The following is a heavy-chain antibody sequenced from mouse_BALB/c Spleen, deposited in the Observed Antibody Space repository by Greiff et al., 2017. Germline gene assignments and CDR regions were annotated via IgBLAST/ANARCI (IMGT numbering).Heavy chain of an antibody. Sequence: VKLVESGPGLVAPSQSLSITCTVSGFSLTSYGVHWVRQPPGKGLEWLGVIWAGGSTNYNSALMSRLSISKDNSKSQVFLKMNSLQTDDTAMYYCARIEGSIYYGNYYYAMDYWGQGTSVTVSS. J-gene: IGHJ4*01. CDR1: GFSLTSYG. D-gene: IGHD2-1*01. V-gene: IGHV2-9*02. CDR3: ARIEGSIYYGNYYYAMDY. CDR2: IWAGGST.